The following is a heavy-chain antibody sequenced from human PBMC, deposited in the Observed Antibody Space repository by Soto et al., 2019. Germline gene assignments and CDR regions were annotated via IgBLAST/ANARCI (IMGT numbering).Heavy chain of an antibody. D-gene: IGHD2-21*02. CDR1: GFTFGNYG. Sequence: DVQVLESGGGLVQPGGSLRLSCAASGFTFGNYGINWVRQAPGKGLEWVSGISGGGGSTYYADSVKGRFTVSRDPSKNSVFLEMNTLRAEDTAVYYCAKGFIVVVTVLRPDDAFDVWGQGTLVTVSS. V-gene: IGHV3-23*01. J-gene: IGHJ3*01. CDR2: ISGGGGST. CDR3: AKGFIVVVTVLRPDDAFDV.